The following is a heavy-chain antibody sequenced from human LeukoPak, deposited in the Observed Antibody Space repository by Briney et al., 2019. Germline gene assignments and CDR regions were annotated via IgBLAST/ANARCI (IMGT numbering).Heavy chain of an antibody. CDR1: GYTFSSYG. D-gene: IGHD2-15*01. J-gene: IGHJ3*02. V-gene: IGHV1-18*01. Sequence: ASVKVSCKASGYTFSSYGITWVRQAPGQGLEWMGWISADTGNRNYAQKLQGRVTMTTDTSTSTAYMELSSLRSEDTAVYYCASRIVVPRNHAFDIWGQGTMVSVSS. CDR2: ISADTGNR. CDR3: ASRIVVPRNHAFDI.